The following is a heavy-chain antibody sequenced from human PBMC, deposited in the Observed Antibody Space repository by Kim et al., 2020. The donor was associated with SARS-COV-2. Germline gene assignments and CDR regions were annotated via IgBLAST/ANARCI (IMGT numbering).Heavy chain of an antibody. CDR3: ARDPGCSSTSCYGWFDP. Sequence: ASVKVSCKASGYTFTSYYMHWVRQAPGQGLEWMGIINPSGGSTSYAQKFQGRVTMTRDTSTSTVYMELSSLRSEDTAVYYCARDPGCSSTSCYGWFDPWGQGTLVTVSS. D-gene: IGHD2-2*01. J-gene: IGHJ5*02. CDR1: GYTFTSYY. V-gene: IGHV1-46*01. CDR2: INPSGGST.